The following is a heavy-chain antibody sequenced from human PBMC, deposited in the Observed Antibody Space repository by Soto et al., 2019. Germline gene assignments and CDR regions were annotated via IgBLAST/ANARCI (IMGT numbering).Heavy chain of an antibody. V-gene: IGHV3-15*01. Sequence: GGSLRLSCAASGFTFSNAWMSWARQAPGKGLEWVGRIKSKTDGGTTDYAAPVKGRFTISRDDSKNTLYLQMNSLKTEDTAVYYCTTDGTTVTTIFDYRGQGTLVTVSS. J-gene: IGHJ4*02. CDR3: TTDGTTVTTIFDY. D-gene: IGHD4-17*01. CDR2: IKSKTDGGTT. CDR1: GFTFSNAW.